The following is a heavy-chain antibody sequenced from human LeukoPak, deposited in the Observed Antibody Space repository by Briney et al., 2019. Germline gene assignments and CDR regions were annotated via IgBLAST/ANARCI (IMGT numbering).Heavy chain of an antibody. V-gene: IGHV4-59*01. Sequence: PSETLSLTCTVSGGSISSYYWSWIRQPPGKGLEWIGYIYYSGSTNYNPSLKSRATISVDTSKNQFSLKLSSVTAADTAVYYCARGVYIAAAQYGYWGQGTLVTVSS. D-gene: IGHD6-13*01. CDR3: ARGVYIAAAQYGY. CDR2: IYYSGST. J-gene: IGHJ4*02. CDR1: GGSISSYY.